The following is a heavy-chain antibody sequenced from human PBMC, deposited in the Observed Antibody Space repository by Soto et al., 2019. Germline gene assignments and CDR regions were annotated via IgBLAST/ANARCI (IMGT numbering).Heavy chain of an antibody. J-gene: IGHJ5*02. CDR2: IYHSGST. CDR3: ARGAARVPPGWCAP. CDR1: GYSISSGYY. Sequence: TSETLSLTCAVSGYSISSGYYWGWIRQTPGKGLEWIASIYHSGSTYYNPSLKSRVTISVDTSKNQFSLKLTSVTAADTAVYCCARGAARVPPGWCAPGGQGIMVTV. D-gene: IGHD5-18*01. V-gene: IGHV4-38-2*01.